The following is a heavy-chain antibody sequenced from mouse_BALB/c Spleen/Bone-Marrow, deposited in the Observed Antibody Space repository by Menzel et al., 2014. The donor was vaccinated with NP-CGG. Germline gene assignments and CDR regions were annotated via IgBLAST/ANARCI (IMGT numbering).Heavy chain of an antibody. D-gene: IGHD4-1*01. CDR2: ISSGSSTI. CDR1: GFTFSSFG. CDR3: TRGGNWEDFDY. V-gene: IGHV5-17*02. J-gene: IGHJ2*01. Sequence: EVKVVESGGGLVQPGGSRKLSCAASGFTFSSFGMHWVRQAPERGLEWVAYISSGSSTIFYADTVKGRFTISRDNPKNTPFLQMTSLRSEDTAMYYCTRGGNWEDFDYWGQGTTLTVSS.